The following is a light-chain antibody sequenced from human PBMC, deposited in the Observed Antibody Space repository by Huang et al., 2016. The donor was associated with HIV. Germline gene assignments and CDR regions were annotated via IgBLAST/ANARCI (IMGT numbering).Light chain of an antibody. CDR3: QQYFSPLRT. V-gene: IGKV1-NL1*01. CDR1: QAISKS. Sequence: DIQMTQSPSSLSAYVGDRVTITCRASQAISKSLAWYQQKPGKAPRLLVYIASRLESGVPSRFSGSGSETDYTLTISSLQPEDVATYYCQQYFSPLRTFGQGTKVEI. J-gene: IGKJ1*01. CDR2: IAS.